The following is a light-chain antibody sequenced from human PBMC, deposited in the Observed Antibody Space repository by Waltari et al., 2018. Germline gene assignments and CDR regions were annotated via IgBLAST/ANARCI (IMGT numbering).Light chain of an antibody. CDR3: QQHNDWPRT. CDR2: SAS. J-gene: IGKJ1*01. Sequence: EVVMTQSPATLSVSPGERATLSCRASQSVSINLSWYQQKPGQAPRLLMYSASSRSAGIPARFSGSGSGTEFTLTISSLQSEDIAVYYCQQHNDWPRTFGQGTKVEI. V-gene: IGKV3-15*01. CDR1: QSVSIN.